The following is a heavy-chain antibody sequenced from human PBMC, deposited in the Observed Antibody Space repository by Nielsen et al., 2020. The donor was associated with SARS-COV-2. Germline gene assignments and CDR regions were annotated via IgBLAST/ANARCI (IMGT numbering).Heavy chain of an antibody. CDR1: GYALSELS. D-gene: IGHD3-16*01. CDR3: ATRLTPIRKADIYYYFMDV. J-gene: IGHJ6*03. V-gene: IGHV1-24*01. CDR2: FDPEDGDT. Sequence: ASVKVSCKVSGYALSELSMHWVRQAPGKGPEWMGSFDPEDGDTVYAQRLQGRITMTEDTSTNTAYMELSSLRSEDTAVYYCATRLTPIRKADIYYYFMDVWGKGTSVTVSS.